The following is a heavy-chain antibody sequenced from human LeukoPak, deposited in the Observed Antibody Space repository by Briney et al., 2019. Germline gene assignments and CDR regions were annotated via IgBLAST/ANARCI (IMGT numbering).Heavy chain of an antibody. CDR2: ISSLSGTI. J-gene: IGHJ3*02. D-gene: IGHD3-22*01. CDR1: GFTFSSYS. CDR3: AREDSSGYPDAFDI. V-gene: IGHV3-48*01. Sequence: GGSLRLSCAASGFTFSSYSMNWVRQAPGEGLEWVSYISSLSGTIYYADSVKGRFTISRDNAKNSLYLQMDSLRAEDTAVYYCAREDSSGYPDAFDIWGQGTMVTVSS.